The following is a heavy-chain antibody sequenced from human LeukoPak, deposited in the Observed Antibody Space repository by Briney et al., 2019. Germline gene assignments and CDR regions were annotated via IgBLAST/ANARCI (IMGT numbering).Heavy chain of an antibody. CDR3: ARDRGGHDYGDYEGY. CDR1: GFTFSSYT. D-gene: IGHD4-17*01. CDR2: ISSSSSYI. Sequence: GGSLRLSCAASGFTFSSYTMHWVRQAPGKGLEWVSSISSSSSYIYYADSVKGRFTISRDNTKNSLYLQMNSLRAENTAVYYCARDRGGHDYGDYEGYWGQGTLVTVSS. J-gene: IGHJ4*02. V-gene: IGHV3-21*01.